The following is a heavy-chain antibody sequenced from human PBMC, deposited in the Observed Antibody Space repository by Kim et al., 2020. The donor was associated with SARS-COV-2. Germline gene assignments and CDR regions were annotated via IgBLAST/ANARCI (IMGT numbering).Heavy chain of an antibody. CDR2: IYYSGST. J-gene: IGHJ5*02. Sequence: SETLSLTCTVSGGSISSGGYYWSWIRQHPGKGLEWIGYIYYSGSTYYNPSLKSRVTISVDTSKNQFSLKLSSVTAADTAVYYCARVNYYDSSGYYHVGGWFDPWGQGTLVTVSS. V-gene: IGHV4-31*03. D-gene: IGHD3-22*01. CDR3: ARVNYYDSSGYYHVGGWFDP. CDR1: GGSISSGGYY.